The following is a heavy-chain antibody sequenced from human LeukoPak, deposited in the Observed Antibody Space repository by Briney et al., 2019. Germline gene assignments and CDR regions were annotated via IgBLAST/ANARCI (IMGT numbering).Heavy chain of an antibody. CDR1: GFTFSSYA. CDR3: AKGSYYDSSGSFYFDY. J-gene: IGHJ4*02. D-gene: IGHD3-22*01. CDR2: ISGSGDNT. V-gene: IGHV3-23*01. Sequence: GGSLRLSCAASGFTFSSYAMHWVRQAPGKGLEWVSGISGSGDNTYCADSVKGRFTISRDNSKNTLYVQVNSLGTEDTAAYYCAKGSYYDSSGSFYFDYWGQGTLVTVSS.